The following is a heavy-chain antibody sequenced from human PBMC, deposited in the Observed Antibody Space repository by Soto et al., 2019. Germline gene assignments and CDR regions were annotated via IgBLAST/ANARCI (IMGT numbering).Heavy chain of an antibody. D-gene: IGHD6-19*01. CDR1: GYSFTNYG. V-gene: IGHV1-18*01. Sequence: QDQLVQSGVEVKKPGASVKVSCKASGYSFTNYGITWVRQAPGQGFEWMGWISAYNGNRNYAQKFQGRVTMTTDPSTSTAYLELRSLRSDDTAVYYCARDRGVAPPVAGNTHYYYYMDVWGKGTTVTVSS. CDR2: ISAYNGNR. CDR3: ARDRGVAPPVAGNTHYYYYMDV. J-gene: IGHJ6*03.